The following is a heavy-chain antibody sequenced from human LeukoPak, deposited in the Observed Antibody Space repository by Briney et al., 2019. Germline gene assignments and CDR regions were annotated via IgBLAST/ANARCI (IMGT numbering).Heavy chain of an antibody. D-gene: IGHD3-3*01. CDR1: GYTFTSYD. V-gene: IGHV1-8*01. CDR3: ARGRITIFGVADNWFDP. CDR2: MNPNSGNT. Sequence: GASVKVSCKASGYTFTSYDFNWVRQATGQGLEWMGWMNPNSGNTGYAQKFQGSVTMTRNTSISTAYMELSSLRSEDTAVYYCARGRITIFGVADNWFDPWGQGTLVTVSS. J-gene: IGHJ5*02.